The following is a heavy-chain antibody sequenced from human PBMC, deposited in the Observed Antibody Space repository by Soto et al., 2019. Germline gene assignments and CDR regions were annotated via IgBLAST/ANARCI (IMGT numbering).Heavy chain of an antibody. V-gene: IGHV1-69*13. J-gene: IGHJ3*02. CDR3: ARVGAREPDYGDYEGGAFDI. D-gene: IGHD4-17*01. CDR1: GGTFSSYA. Sequence: GASVKVSCKASGGTFSSYAISWVRQAPGQGLEWMGGIIPIFGTANYAQKFQGRVTITADESTSTAYMELSGLRSEDTAVYYCARVGAREPDYGDYEGGAFDIWGQGTMVTVSS. CDR2: IIPIFGTA.